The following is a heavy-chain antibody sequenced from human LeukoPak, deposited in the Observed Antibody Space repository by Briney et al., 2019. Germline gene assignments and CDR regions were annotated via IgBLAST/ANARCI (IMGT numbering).Heavy chain of an antibody. D-gene: IGHD2-21*02. CDR1: GFTFSSYS. V-gene: IGHV3-48*01. J-gene: IGHJ4*02. CDR3: AKDLRAYCGGDCYSSFDY. Sequence: GGSLRLSCAASGFTFSSYSMNWVRQAPGKGLEWVSYISSSSSTIYYADSVKGRFTISRDNSKNTLYLQMNSLRAEDTAVYYCAKDLRAYCGGDCYSSFDYWGQGTLVTVSS. CDR2: ISSSSSTI.